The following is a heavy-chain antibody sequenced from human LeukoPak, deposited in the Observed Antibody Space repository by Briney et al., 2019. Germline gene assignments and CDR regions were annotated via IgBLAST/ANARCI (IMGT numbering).Heavy chain of an antibody. CDR3: ARGIESYGDYGY. D-gene: IGHD4-17*01. J-gene: IGHJ4*02. CDR2: MYNSGST. V-gene: IGHV4-59*01. Sequence: PSETLSLTCTVSGGSISGSYWSWIRQPPGKGLEWIANMYNSGSTNYNPSLKSRVTISIDTSKNQFSLKLSSLTAADTAIYYCARGIESYGDYGYWGQGILVTVSS. CDR1: GGSISGSY.